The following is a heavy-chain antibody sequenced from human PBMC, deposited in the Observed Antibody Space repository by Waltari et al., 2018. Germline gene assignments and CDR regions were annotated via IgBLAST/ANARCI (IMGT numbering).Heavy chain of an antibody. CDR1: GYSISSGYY. J-gene: IGHJ6*03. Sequence: QVQLQESGPGLVKPSETLSLTCTVSGYSISSGYYWGWIRQPPGKGLEWIGSIYHSGSTYYNPSLKSRVTISVDTSKNQFSLKLSSVTAADTAVYYCARVAYGLSPYYYYMDVWGKGTTVTISS. CDR2: IYHSGST. D-gene: IGHD4-17*01. V-gene: IGHV4-38-2*02. CDR3: ARVAYGLSPYYYYMDV.